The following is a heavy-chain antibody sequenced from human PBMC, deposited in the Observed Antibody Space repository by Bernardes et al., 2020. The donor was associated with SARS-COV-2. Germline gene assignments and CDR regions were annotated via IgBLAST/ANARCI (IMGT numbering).Heavy chain of an antibody. CDR3: ARAPITMVRGIELNY. CDR2: ISYDGSNK. J-gene: IGHJ4*02. CDR1: GFTFSSYA. D-gene: IGHD3-10*01. V-gene: IGHV3-30*03. Sequence: GGSLRLSCAASGFTFSSYAMHWVRQAPGKGLEWVAVISYDGSNKYYADSVRGRFTISRDNSRNTLYLQMNTLRGEDMAVYYCARAPITMVRGIELNYWGQGTLVTVSS.